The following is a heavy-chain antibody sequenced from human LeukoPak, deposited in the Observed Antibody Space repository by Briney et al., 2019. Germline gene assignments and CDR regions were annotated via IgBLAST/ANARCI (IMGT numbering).Heavy chain of an antibody. J-gene: IGHJ4*02. Sequence: ASVKVSCKASGYTFTGYYMHWVRQAPGQGLEWMGRINPNSGGTNYAQKLQGRVTMTTDTSTSTAYMELRSLGSDDTAVYYCARDSTLYDFWSGYYIDYWGQGTLVTVSS. D-gene: IGHD3-3*01. CDR2: INPNSGGT. V-gene: IGHV1-2*06. CDR1: GYTFTGYY. CDR3: ARDSTLYDFWSGYYIDY.